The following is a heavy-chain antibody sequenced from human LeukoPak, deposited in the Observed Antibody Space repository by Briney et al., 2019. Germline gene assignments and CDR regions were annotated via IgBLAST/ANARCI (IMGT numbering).Heavy chain of an antibody. CDR1: GFTFSSYG. J-gene: IGHJ4*02. CDR2: IWYDGSNK. V-gene: IGHV3-33*01. CDR3: ARDPRGDPPYYFDD. D-gene: IGHD3-16*01. Sequence: GGSLRLSCAASGFTFSSYGMHWVRQAPGKGLEWVAVIWYDGSNKYYADSVKGRFTISRDNAKNSLYLQMNSLRAEDTAVYYCARDPRGDPPYYFDDWGQGTRVTVSS.